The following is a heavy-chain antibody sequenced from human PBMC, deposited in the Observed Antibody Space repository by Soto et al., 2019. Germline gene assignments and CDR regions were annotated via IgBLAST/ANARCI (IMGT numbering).Heavy chain of an antibody. CDR3: ARDLAQGYSGSYYDAFDI. CDR2: IIPIFGTA. CDR1: GGTFSSYA. J-gene: IGHJ3*02. V-gene: IGHV1-69*13. Sequence: SVKVSCKASGGTFSSYAISWVRQAPGQGLEWMGGIIPIFGTANYAQKFQGRVTITADESTSTAYMELSSLRSEDTAVYYCARDLAQGYSGSYYDAFDIWGQGTMVTVSS. D-gene: IGHD1-26*01.